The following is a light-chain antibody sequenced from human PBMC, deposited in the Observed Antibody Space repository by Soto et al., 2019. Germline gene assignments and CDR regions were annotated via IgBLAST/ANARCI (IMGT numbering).Light chain of an antibody. CDR2: GTS. Sequence: ENVLTQSPGTLSLSPGERATLSCRASQSVDSNYLAWYQHKPGQTPRLLLYGTSTSATGIPDRFSGSGSGTDFTVAFNGLEPEDFGVYYCQQYGSSVYTFGQGTKLEIK. CDR3: QQYGSSVYT. J-gene: IGKJ2*01. V-gene: IGKV3-20*01. CDR1: QSVDSNY.